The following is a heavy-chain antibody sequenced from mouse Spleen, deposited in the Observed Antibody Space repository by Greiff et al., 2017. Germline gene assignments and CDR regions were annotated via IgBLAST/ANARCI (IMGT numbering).Heavy chain of an antibody. V-gene: IGHV2-2*01. CDR3: ARIPNWDEAY. Sequence: QVHVKQSGPGLVQPSQSLSITCTVSGFSLTSYGVHWVRQSPGKGLEWLGVIWSGGSTDYNAAFISRLSISKDNSKSQVFFKMNSLQADDTAIYYCARIPNWDEAYWGQGTLVTVSA. CDR2: IWSGGST. D-gene: IGHD4-1*01. J-gene: IGHJ3*01. CDR1: GFSLTSYG.